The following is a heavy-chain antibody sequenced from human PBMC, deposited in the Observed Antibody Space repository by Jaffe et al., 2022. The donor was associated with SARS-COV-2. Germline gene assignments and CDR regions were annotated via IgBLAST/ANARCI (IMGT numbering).Heavy chain of an antibody. V-gene: IGHV3-30*01. CDR3: ARDQRETSYGYPLPY. J-gene: IGHJ4*01. CDR1: GFTFNRYA. D-gene: IGHD5-18*01. Sequence: QVQLVESGGGVVQPGRSLRLSCAASGFTFNRYAMYWVRQAPGKGLEWVAVISFDGGVKKYADSVEGRFTISRDNSKNTLSLQMNSLTADDTAVYYCARDQRETSYGYPLPYWGQGTLVTVSS. CDR2: ISFDGGVK.